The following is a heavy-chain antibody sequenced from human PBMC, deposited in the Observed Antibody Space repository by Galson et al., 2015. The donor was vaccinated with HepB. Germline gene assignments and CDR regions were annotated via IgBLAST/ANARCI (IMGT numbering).Heavy chain of an antibody. CDR2: ISSSTSYI. Sequence: SLRLSCAASGFTLSSYSMSWVRQAPGKGLEWVSSISSSTSYIYYADSVKGRFTISRDNAKNSLYLKMNSLRAEDTAVYYGASGGREQQWLVRHFDYWGQGTLVTVSS. V-gene: IGHV3-21*01. J-gene: IGHJ4*02. D-gene: IGHD6-19*01. CDR3: ASGGREQQWLVRHFDY. CDR1: GFTLSSYS.